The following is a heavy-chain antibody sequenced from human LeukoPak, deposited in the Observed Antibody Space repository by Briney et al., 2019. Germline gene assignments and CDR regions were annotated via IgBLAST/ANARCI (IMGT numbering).Heavy chain of an antibody. J-gene: IGHJ4*02. CDR1: GGSISSSSYY. V-gene: IGHV4-39*01. D-gene: IGHD3-16*02. CDR2: IYYSGST. CDR3: ARTYDYVWGSYRYPFDL. Sequence: SETLSLTCTVSGGSISSSSYYWGWIRQPPGKGLEWIGSIYYSGSTYYNPSLKSRVAIFVDTSKNQFSLNLSSLTAADTAVYYCARTYDYVWGSYRYPFDLWGQGILVTVSS.